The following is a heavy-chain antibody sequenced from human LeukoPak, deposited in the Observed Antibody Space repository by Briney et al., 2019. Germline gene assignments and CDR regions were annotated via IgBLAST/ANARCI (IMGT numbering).Heavy chain of an antibody. CDR2: IYYSGST. V-gene: IGHV4-59*08. Sequence: SETLSLTCTVSGGSMSPYHWGWIRQPPGKGLEWTGYIYYSGSTNYNPSLNSRVTISVDTSKNQFSLKLSSVTAADTAVYYCARQSVAGTWDPPVDYWGQGTLVTVSS. J-gene: IGHJ4*02. D-gene: IGHD6-19*01. CDR1: GGSMSPYH. CDR3: ARQSVAGTWDPPVDY.